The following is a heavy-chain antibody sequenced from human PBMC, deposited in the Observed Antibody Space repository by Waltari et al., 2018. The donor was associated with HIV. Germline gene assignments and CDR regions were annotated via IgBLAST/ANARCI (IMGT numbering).Heavy chain of an antibody. J-gene: IGHJ4*02. V-gene: IGHV4-34*01. CDR2: INHAGIT. CDR3: ARRAPMAYFDY. Sequence: QVQLNQWGAGLLKPSETLSLTCAVYGVSFSGNYWTWIRQPPGKGLEWIGEINHAGITNYNPSVKSRVTMSVDTSMNQFSLKRTSVTAADTALYYCARRAPMAYFDYWGQGSLVTVSS. CDR1: GVSFSGNY. D-gene: IGHD2-8*01.